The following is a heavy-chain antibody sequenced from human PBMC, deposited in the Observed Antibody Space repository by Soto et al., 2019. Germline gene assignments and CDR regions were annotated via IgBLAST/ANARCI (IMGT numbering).Heavy chain of an antibody. J-gene: IGHJ4*02. V-gene: IGHV4-31*03. Sequence: LTCSVSGGSVSSGGHYWSWIRQHPGKGLEFIGNIDYSGSTYYNTSLKSRVTISVDTTENQFSLKLTSVTAADTAVYYYDSSGYPNDDYWGQGTLVTVSS. CDR3: DSSGYPNDDY. CDR1: GGSVSSGGHY. D-gene: IGHD3-22*01. CDR2: IDYSGST.